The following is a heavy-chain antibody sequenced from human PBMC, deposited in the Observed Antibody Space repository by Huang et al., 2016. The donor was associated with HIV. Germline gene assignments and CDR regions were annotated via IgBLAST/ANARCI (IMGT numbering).Heavy chain of an antibody. V-gene: IGHV4-4*07. CDR1: GGSISGFY. Sequence: QVQLQESGPGLLKSSETLSLTCTLSGGSISGFYWSWIRQPAGQGLEWIGRVSASGSTYYNPSRKSRVTMSIDTSKNQFSLNVTSVTAADSAMYYCATDYRDGFDVWGQGTMVTVSS. CDR3: ATDYRDGFDV. CDR2: VSASGST. D-gene: IGHD3-10*01. J-gene: IGHJ3*01.